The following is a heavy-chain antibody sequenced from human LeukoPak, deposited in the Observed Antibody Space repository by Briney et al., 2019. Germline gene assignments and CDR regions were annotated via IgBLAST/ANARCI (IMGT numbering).Heavy chain of an antibody. CDR1: GGSISSSSYY. CDR3: ARRANSGTYYGAFDI. Sequence: SETPSLTCTVSGGSISSSSYYWVWIRQPPGKGLEWIGNIFYSGTTYYNPSLKSRVTISVDMSKNQFSLRLSSASAADTAVYYCARRANSGTYYGAFDIWGQGTMVTVSS. D-gene: IGHD1-26*01. J-gene: IGHJ3*02. V-gene: IGHV4-39*01. CDR2: IFYSGTT.